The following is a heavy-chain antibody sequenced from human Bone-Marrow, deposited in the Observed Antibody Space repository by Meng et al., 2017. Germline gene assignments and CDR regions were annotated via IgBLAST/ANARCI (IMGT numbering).Heavy chain of an antibody. D-gene: IGHD5-12*01. V-gene: IGHV3-43D*03. CDR1: GFPFNDYA. CDR2: ISWDGGSS. CDR3: AKASRSDYDADFDY. Sequence: GGSLRLPCVASGFPFNDYAFHWVRQAPGKGLEWVSLISWDGGSSYYGDSVKGRFIMSRDNRKNSVYLQMNSLRTEDTALYYCAKASRSDYDADFDYWGQGTLVTVSS. J-gene: IGHJ4*02.